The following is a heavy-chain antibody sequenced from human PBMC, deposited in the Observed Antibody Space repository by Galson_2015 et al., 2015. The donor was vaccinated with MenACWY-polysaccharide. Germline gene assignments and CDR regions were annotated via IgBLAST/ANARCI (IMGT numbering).Heavy chain of an antibody. D-gene: IGHD3-22*01. CDR3: AKDDGEREYYYDSSGYYYFDY. CDR1: EFTFTSDD. J-gene: IGHJ4*02. CDR2: ISNSGGST. V-gene: IGHV3-23*01. Sequence: SLRLSCAASEFTFTSDDMNWFRQAPGKGLEWVSAISNSGGSTYYADSVKGRFTISRDNSKNTLYLQMNSLRAEDTAVYYCAKDDGEREYYYDSSGYYYFDYWGQGTLVTVSS.